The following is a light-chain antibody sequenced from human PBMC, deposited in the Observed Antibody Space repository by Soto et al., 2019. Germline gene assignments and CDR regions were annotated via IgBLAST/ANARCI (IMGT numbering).Light chain of an antibody. CDR1: SSDIGAYDY. J-gene: IGLJ1*01. CDR2: EVT. Sequence: QSVLTQPASVSGSPGQSITISCTGTSSDIGAYDYVSWYQQYPGRVPKLLIHEVTNRPSGVSDRFSGSKSGNTASLTISGLQAEDETDYYCFSYTSSGTYVFGTGTKVTVL. CDR3: FSYTSSGTYV. V-gene: IGLV2-14*01.